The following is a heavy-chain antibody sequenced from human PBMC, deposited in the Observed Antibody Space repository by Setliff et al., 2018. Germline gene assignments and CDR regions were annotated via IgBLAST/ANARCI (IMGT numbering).Heavy chain of an antibody. Sequence: SVKVSCKASGYTFTGYYMHWVRQAPGQGLEWMGGIIPIFGTANYAQKVQGRVTLSADESTSTVYMELTRLRPEDTAIYYCARDKADYYDRSGYSGASDVWGQGTMVTVSS. J-gene: IGHJ3*01. CDR3: ARDKADYYDRSGYSGASDV. D-gene: IGHD3-22*01. CDR1: GYTFTGYY. CDR2: IIPIFGTA. V-gene: IGHV1-69*13.